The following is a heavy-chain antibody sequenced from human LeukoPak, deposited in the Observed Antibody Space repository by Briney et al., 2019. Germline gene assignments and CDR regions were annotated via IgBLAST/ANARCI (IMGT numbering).Heavy chain of an antibody. Sequence: GGSLRLSCAASGFTFSSYAMSWVRQAPGKGLEWVSAIRGSGGSTYYADSVKGRFTISRDNSKNTLYLQMNSLRAEDTAVYYCANQKVGATTWFDPWGQGTLVTVSS. J-gene: IGHJ5*02. CDR1: GFTFSSYA. CDR3: ANQKVGATTWFDP. V-gene: IGHV3-23*01. D-gene: IGHD1-26*01. CDR2: IRGSGGST.